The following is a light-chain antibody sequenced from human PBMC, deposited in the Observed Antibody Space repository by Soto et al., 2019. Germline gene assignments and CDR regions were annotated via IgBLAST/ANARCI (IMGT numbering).Light chain of an antibody. J-gene: IGKJ2*01. CDR3: QHYNNWPPYT. V-gene: IGKV3-15*01. CDR1: QSVRSN. Sequence: EVVMTQSPATLSVSPGERAMLSCRASQSVRSNLAWYQQKPGQAPRLLIYGASTRATGIPARFSGSGSGTEFTLTISSLQSEDFAVYYCQHYNNWPPYTFGQGTKLEI. CDR2: GAS.